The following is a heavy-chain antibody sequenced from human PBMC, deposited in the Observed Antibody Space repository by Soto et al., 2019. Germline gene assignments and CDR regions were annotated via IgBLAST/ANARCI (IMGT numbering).Heavy chain of an antibody. Sequence: QITLKESGPTLVKPTQTLTLTCTFSGFSLSTSGVGVGWIRQPPGKALEWLALIYWDDDKRYGPSLKSRLTITKDTSKNQVVLTMTNMDPVDTATYYCAHIRYYYDSSGYLLNWFDPWGQGTLVTVSS. J-gene: IGHJ5*02. CDR3: AHIRYYYDSSGYLLNWFDP. CDR2: IYWDDDK. CDR1: GFSLSTSGVG. D-gene: IGHD3-22*01. V-gene: IGHV2-5*05.